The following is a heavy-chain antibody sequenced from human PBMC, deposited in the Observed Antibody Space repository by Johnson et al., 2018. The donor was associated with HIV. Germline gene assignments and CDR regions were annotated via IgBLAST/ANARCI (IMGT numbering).Heavy chain of an antibody. V-gene: IGHV3-66*01. CDR3: ARLQSSGYWYFDAFDI. Sequence: MLLVESGGGLVQPGGSLRLSCAASGFTVSSNHMSWVRQAPGKGLEWVSFIYSGGTTYYADSVKGRFTISRDSSKNTLYLQMNSLRAEDTALYYCARLQSSGYWYFDAFDIWGEGTMVIVSS. CDR1: GFTVSSNH. D-gene: IGHD3-22*01. CDR2: IYSGGTT. J-gene: IGHJ3*02.